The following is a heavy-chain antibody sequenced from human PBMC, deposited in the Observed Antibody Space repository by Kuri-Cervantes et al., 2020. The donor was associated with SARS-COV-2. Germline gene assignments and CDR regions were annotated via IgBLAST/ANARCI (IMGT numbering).Heavy chain of an antibody. D-gene: IGHD3-3*01. CDR1: GWSFSGYY. CDR3: ARAARITIFGVVMAFDI. V-gene: IGHV4-34*01. J-gene: IGHJ3*02. Sequence: GSLRLSCAVYGWSFSGYYWSWIRQPPGKGLEWIGEINHSGSANYNPSLKSRVTISVDTSKNQFSLKLSSVTAADTAVYYCARAARITIFGVVMAFDIWGQGTMVTVSS. CDR2: INHSGSA.